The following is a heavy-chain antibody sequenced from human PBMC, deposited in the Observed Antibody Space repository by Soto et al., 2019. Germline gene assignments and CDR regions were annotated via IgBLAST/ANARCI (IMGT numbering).Heavy chain of an antibody. V-gene: IGHV3-53*01. D-gene: IGHD1-1*01. CDR1: GFTVSSNY. Sequence: GGSLRLSCAASGFTVSSNYMSWVRQAPGKGLEWVSVIYSGGSTYYADSVKGRFTISRDNSKNTLYLQVNSLRAEDTAVYYCARAERYYYGMDVWGQGTTVTVSS. CDR2: IYSGGST. J-gene: IGHJ6*02. CDR3: ARAERYYYGMDV.